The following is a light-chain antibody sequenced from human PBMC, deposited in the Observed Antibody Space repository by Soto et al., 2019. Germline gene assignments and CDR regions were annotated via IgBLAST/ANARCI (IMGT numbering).Light chain of an antibody. CDR3: QVWDSTYHVV. CDR2: ADS. J-gene: IGLJ2*01. CDR1: NIGRKS. Sequence: SYELTQPPSVSEAPGQTATITCGGSNIGRKSVHWYQQQPGQAPVLVVYADSDRPSGIPERFSGSKSGNTATLTITGVEAGDEADYYCQVWDSTYHVVFGGGTKLTVL. V-gene: IGLV3-21*02.